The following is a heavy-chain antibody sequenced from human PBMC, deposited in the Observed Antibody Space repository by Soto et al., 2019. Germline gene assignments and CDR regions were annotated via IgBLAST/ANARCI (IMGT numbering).Heavy chain of an antibody. Sequence: QVQLVESGGGVVQPGRSLRLSCAASGFTFSSYGMHWVRQAPGKGLEWVAVISYDGSNKYYADSVKGRFTISRDNSKNXLYLQMNSLRGEDTAVYYCAKDRDWGGSYYVDLDYWGQGTLVTVSS. CDR3: AKDRDWGGSYYVDLDY. J-gene: IGHJ4*02. D-gene: IGHD1-26*01. CDR1: GFTFSSYG. CDR2: ISYDGSNK. V-gene: IGHV3-30*18.